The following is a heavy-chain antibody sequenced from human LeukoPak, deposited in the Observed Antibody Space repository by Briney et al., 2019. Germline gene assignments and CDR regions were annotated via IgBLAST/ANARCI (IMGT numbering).Heavy chain of an antibody. Sequence: GGSLRLSCAASGFSFSSYEINWVRQAPGKGLEWVSYISSSGTTIYYADSVKGRFTISRDNAKNSLYLQMNSLRPEDTAVYYCARYGYNDFDFWGQGTLVTVS. D-gene: IGHD5-24*01. CDR1: GFSFSSYE. J-gene: IGHJ4*02. CDR2: ISSSGTTI. CDR3: ARYGYNDFDF. V-gene: IGHV3-48*03.